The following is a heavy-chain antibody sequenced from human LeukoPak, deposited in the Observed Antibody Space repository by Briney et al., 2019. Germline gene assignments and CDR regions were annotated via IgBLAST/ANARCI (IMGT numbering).Heavy chain of an antibody. Sequence: SETLSLTCTVSGGSISSRPYCWGWIRQPPGKGLEWLGSFFYSGSTNYKPSLKSRVTISVDTSKNQFSLKLSSVTAADTAVYYCARGVNYWGQGTLVTVSS. D-gene: IGHD3-3*01. V-gene: IGHV4-39*01. J-gene: IGHJ4*02. CDR2: FFYSGST. CDR3: ARGVNY. CDR1: GGSISSRPYC.